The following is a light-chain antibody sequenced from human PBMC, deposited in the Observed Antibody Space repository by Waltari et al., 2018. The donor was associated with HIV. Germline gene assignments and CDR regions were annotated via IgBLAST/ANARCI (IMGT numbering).Light chain of an antibody. J-gene: IGKJ1*01. CDR3: QQDYNLLWT. CDR2: GAS. V-gene: IGKV3D-7*01. CDR1: QRVSSSY. Sequence: EIVMTQSPATLSLSPGERATISCRASQRVSSSYLSWYQQRPGQTPRLLIYGASTSATCIPARFSCSGFFTYFTLTIISLQPEDFSVYYFQQDYNLLWTFVQVTNVEIK.